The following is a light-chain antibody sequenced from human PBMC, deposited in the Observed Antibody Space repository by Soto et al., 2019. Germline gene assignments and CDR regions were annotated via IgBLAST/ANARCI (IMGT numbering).Light chain of an antibody. J-gene: IGKJ4*01. V-gene: IGKV1-33*01. CDR3: QQYDNFPPGELT. Sequence: DIPMTQSPSSLSASVGDRVTITCQASQDISNYLNWYQQKPGKAPKLLIYDASNLETGVPSRFSGSGSGTDFTFTISSLQPEDIATYYCQQYDNFPPGELTFGGGTKVEIK. CDR2: DAS. CDR1: QDISNY.